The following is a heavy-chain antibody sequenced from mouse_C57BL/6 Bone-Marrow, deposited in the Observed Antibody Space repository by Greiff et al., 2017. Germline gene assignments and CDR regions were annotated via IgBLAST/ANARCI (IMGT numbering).Heavy chain of an antibody. Sequence: VQLQQSGAELVKPGASVKISCKASGYAFSSYWMNWVKQRPGQGLEWIGQIYPGDGDTNYTGKFKGKATLTADKSSSTAYLQLSSLTSYDSTVYCGARWAYYYGSSFAMGYWGQGTSVTVSS. CDR3: ARWAYYYGSSFAMGY. CDR2: IYPGDGDT. D-gene: IGHD1-1*01. V-gene: IGHV1-80*01. CDR1: GYAFSSYW. J-gene: IGHJ4*01.